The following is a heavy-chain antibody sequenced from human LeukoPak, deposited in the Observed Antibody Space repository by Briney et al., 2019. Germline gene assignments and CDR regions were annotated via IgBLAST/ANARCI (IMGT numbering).Heavy chain of an antibody. CDR3: ARDRSSSWCWFDY. CDR1: GYTFTGYY. V-gene: IGHV1-2*02. J-gene: IGHJ4*02. CDR2: INPNSGGT. Sequence: ASVKVSCKASGYTFTGYYMHWVRQAPGQGLEWMGWINPNSGGTNYAQKFQGRVTMTRDTSISTAYMELSRLRSDDTAVYYCARDRSSSWCWFDYWGQGTLVTVSS. D-gene: IGHD6-13*01.